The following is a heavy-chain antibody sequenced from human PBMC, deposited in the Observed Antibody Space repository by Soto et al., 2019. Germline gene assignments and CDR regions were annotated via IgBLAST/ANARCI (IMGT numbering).Heavy chain of an antibody. J-gene: IGHJ4*02. Sequence: GGSLRLSCSASGFTFSSYAMHWVRQAPGKGLEYVSAISSNGGSTYYADSVKGRFTISRDNSKNTLYLQMSSLRAEDTAVYYCVKLRLVPGGYFDYWGQGTLVTVSS. D-gene: IGHD6-19*01. CDR3: VKLRLVPGGYFDY. CDR2: ISSNGGST. CDR1: GFTFSSYA. V-gene: IGHV3-64D*08.